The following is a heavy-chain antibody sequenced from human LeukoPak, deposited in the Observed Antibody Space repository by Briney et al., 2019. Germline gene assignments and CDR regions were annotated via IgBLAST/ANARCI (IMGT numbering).Heavy chain of an antibody. Sequence: GGSLRLSCAASGFTFSSYGSGWGRQAPGKGLEWVANIKQDGSEKYYVDAVKGRFTSSRDNAKNSLYLQMNSLRAEDTAVYSCARETTVTTFHWYFDLWGRGTLVTVSS. CDR3: ARETTVTTFHWYFDL. J-gene: IGHJ2*01. D-gene: IGHD4-17*01. CDR2: IKQDGSEK. V-gene: IGHV3-7*03. CDR1: GFTFSSYG.